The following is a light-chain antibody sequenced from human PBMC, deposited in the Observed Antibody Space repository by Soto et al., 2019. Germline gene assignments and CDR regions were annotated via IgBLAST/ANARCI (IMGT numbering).Light chain of an antibody. CDR2: YNN. V-gene: IGLV1-40*01. Sequence: QAVVTQPPSVSGAPGQRVTISCTGSGSNIGAGYDVHWYQQLPGTAPKLLIYYNNNRPSGVPDRFSGSKSGTSASLAITGLQAEDEADYYCQSYDSSLSGSVFGGGTKLTVL. CDR3: QSYDSSLSGSV. J-gene: IGLJ2*01. CDR1: GSNIGAGYD.